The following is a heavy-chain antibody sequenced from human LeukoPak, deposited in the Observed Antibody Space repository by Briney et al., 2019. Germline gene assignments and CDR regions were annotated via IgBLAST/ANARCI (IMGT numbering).Heavy chain of an antibody. CDR1: GFRFSSYV. J-gene: IGHJ4*02. V-gene: IGHV3-23*01. Sequence: GGSLSLSCAASGFRFSSYVMSWVRQAPGKGLEYVSSIDGSDGASYYADSVEGRFTISKDKTKNTLFLQMNSLRVEDTAVYYCARVDSWNYDYWGQGTLLTVSS. CDR2: IDGSDGAS. CDR3: ARVDSWNYDY. D-gene: IGHD1-7*01.